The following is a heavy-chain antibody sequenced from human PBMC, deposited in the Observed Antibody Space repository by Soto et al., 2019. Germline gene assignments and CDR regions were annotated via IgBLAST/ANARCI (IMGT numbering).Heavy chain of an antibody. V-gene: IGHV4-34*01. D-gene: IGHD2-2*01. CDR3: ATGYCSSTSCYAFDY. CDR2: INHSGST. Sequence: QVQLQQWGAGLLKPSETLSLTCAVYGGSFSGYYWSWIRQPPGKGLEWIGEINHSGSTNYSPSLKNRVTLSVETSKSKFSLKLSAVTAADTAVYYCATGYCSSTSCYAFDYWGQGTLVTVSS. J-gene: IGHJ4*02. CDR1: GGSFSGYY.